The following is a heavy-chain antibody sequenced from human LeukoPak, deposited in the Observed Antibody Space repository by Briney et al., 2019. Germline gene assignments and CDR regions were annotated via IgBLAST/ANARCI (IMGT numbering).Heavy chain of an antibody. D-gene: IGHD6-13*01. Sequence: ASVKVSCKASGYTFTSYDINWVRQATGQGLEWMGWMNPNSGNTGYAQKFQGRVTMTRNTSISTAYMELNSLRAEDTAVYYCARYIALYYFDYWGQGTLVTVSS. V-gene: IGHV1-8*01. CDR3: ARYIALYYFDY. CDR2: MNPNSGNT. CDR1: GYTFTSYD. J-gene: IGHJ4*02.